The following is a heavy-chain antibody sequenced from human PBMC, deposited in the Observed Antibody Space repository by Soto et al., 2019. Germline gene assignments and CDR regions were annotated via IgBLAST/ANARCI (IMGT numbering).Heavy chain of an antibody. D-gene: IGHD6-6*01. Sequence: EVQLLESEGGLVQPGGSLRLSCAASGFTFSSHVMNWVRQAPGKGLEWVAAISGGGGTTFYGDSVEGRFTMSRDNSKNTLFLQMNSLRAEDTAVYYCARGPRARPPHDYGMDVWGQGTTVTVSS. CDR2: ISGGGGTT. V-gene: IGHV3-23*01. CDR3: ARGPRARPPHDYGMDV. J-gene: IGHJ6*02. CDR1: GFTFSSHV.